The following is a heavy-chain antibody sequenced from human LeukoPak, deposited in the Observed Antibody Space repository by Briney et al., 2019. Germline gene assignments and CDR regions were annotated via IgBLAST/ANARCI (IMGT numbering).Heavy chain of an antibody. D-gene: IGHD5-18*01. CDR1: GFTFSSYG. J-gene: IGHJ3*02. V-gene: IGHV3-30*18. CDR2: ISYDGSNK. Sequence: GSLRLSCAASGFTFSSYGMHWVRQAPGKGLEWVAVISYDGSNKYYADSVKGRFTISRDNSKNTLYLQMNSLRAEDTAVYYCAKKKSGYSYGYRAFDIWGQGTMVTVSS. CDR3: AKKKSGYSYGYRAFDI.